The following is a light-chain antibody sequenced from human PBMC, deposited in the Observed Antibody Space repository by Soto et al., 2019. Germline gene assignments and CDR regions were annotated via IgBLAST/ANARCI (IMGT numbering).Light chain of an antibody. CDR2: DAY. V-gene: IGKV3-11*01. Sequence: MEITHSPASLSGSECGSLTLTYRASQSIGRYLAWYQQRPGRAPKLLIYDAYNRATGITPRFSGSGSGTDFNLTINSLEPEDSAVYYCPQRHMWTLTFGQGTRLEIK. CDR1: QSIGRY. J-gene: IGKJ5*01. CDR3: PQRHMWTLT.